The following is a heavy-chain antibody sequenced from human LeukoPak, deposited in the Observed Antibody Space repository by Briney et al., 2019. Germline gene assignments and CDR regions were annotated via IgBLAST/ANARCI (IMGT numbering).Heavy chain of an antibody. CDR2: INPNSGGT. D-gene: IGHD3-3*01. J-gene: IGHJ3*02. CDR3: ARGDHVRIYAESAFDI. Sequence: GASVKVSCKASGYTFTGYYMHWVRQAPGQGLEWMGWINPNSGGTNYAQKFQGRVTMTRDTSISTVYMELSRLRSEDTAVYYCARGDHVRIYAESAFDIWGQGTKVTVSS. CDR1: GYTFTGYY. V-gene: IGHV1-2*02.